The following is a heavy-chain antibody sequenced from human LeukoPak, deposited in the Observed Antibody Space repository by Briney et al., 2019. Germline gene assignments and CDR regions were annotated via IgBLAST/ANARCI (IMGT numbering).Heavy chain of an antibody. CDR1: GGTFSSYA. Sequence: SVTVSCKASGGTFSSYAISWVRQAPGQGLEWMGVIIPIFGTANYAQKFQGRVTITTDESTSTAYMELSSLRSEDTAVYYCASGPLYYDFWSGYSNWFDPWGQGTLVTVSS. V-gene: IGHV1-69*05. D-gene: IGHD3-3*01. CDR2: IIPIFGTA. J-gene: IGHJ5*02. CDR3: ASGPLYYDFWSGYSNWFDP.